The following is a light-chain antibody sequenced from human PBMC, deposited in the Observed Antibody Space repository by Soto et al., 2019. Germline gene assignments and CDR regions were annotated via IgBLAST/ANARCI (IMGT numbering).Light chain of an antibody. CDR3: HQYPGYT. CDR2: GAS. Sequence: EIVLTQSPGTLSLSPGERATLSCRASQSVSSSYLAWYQQKPGQAPRLLIYGASSRATGIPDRFSGSGSGTDFTLTISRLEPEDFAVDYCHQYPGYTFGQGTKLEIK. J-gene: IGKJ2*01. CDR1: QSVSSSY. V-gene: IGKV3-20*01.